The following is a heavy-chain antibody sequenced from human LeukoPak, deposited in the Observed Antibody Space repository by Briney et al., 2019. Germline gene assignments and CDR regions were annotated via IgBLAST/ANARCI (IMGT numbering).Heavy chain of an antibody. CDR2: ISGIGGGST. CDR3: AKDSKFLTGYYDL. J-gene: IGHJ4*02. Sequence: GGSLRLSCAASGFSVSSYAMNWVRQTPGKGLEWVSAISGIGGGSTYYADSVKGRFTISRDNSQNTLYLQMNSLRDEDVAVYYCAKDSKFLTGYYDLWGQGTLVTVSS. D-gene: IGHD3-9*01. V-gene: IGHV3-23*01. CDR1: GFSVSSYA.